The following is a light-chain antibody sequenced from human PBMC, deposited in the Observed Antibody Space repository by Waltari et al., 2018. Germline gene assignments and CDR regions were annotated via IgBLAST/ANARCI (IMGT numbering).Light chain of an antibody. J-gene: IGKJ4*01. CDR2: DAS. CDR3: QQRSSWPLT. V-gene: IGKV3-11*01. CDR1: ESVSTF. Sequence: EIVLTHSPATLSLSPGERATLSCRASESVSTFLAWYQQKPGQAPRLLIYDASNRATGIPARFSGSGSGTDFTLSISSLDPEDFAVYYCQQRSSWPLTFGGGTKVEIK.